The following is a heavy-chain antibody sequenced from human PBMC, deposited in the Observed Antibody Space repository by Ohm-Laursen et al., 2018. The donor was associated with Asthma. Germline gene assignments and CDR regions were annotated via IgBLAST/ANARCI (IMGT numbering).Heavy chain of an antibody. CDR3: ARGPMHDYYFDT. J-gene: IGHJ4*02. Sequence: TLSLTCTVSGGSISSGGYYWSWIRQHPGKGLEWIGYIYYSGSTYYSPSPKSRVTISGDTSKNQFSLNLSFVTAADTAMYYCARGPMHDYYFDTWGQGTLVTVSS. V-gene: IGHV4-30-4*08. CDR1: GGSISSGGYY. D-gene: IGHD1-1*01. CDR2: IYYSGST.